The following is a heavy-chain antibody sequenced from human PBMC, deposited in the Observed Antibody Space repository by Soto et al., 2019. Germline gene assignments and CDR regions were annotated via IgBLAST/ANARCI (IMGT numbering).Heavy chain of an antibody. D-gene: IGHD3-16*02. J-gene: IGHJ4*02. CDR3: ARLRGIVTEDQLYFDY. CDR1: GGSISSSSYY. Sequence: SETLSLTCTVSGGSISSSSYYWGWIRQPPGKGLEWIGSIYYSGSTYYNPSLKSRVTISVDTSKNQFSLKLSSVTAADTAVYYCARLRGIVTEDQLYFDYWGQGTLVTVSS. CDR2: IYYSGST. V-gene: IGHV4-39*01.